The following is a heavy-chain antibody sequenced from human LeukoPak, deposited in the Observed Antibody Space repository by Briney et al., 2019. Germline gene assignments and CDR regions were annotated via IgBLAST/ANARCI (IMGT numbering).Heavy chain of an antibody. D-gene: IGHD6-13*01. J-gene: IGHJ6*03. CDR3: ARDTLAAVDYYMDV. CDR1: GGTFSSYT. Sequence: SVKVSCKASGGTFSSYTISWVRQAPGQGLEWMGRIIPILGIANYTQKFQGRVTITADKSTSTAYMELSSLRSEDTAVYYCARDTLAAVDYYMDVWGKGTTVTVSS. V-gene: IGHV1-69*04. CDR2: IIPILGIA.